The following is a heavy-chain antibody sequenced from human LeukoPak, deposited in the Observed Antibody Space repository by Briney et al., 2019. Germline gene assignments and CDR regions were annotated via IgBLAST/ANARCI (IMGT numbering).Heavy chain of an antibody. CDR1: GYTFTSYY. V-gene: IGHV1-46*01. CDR2: INPSGGST. CDR3: ARKRGGSATFYAFDI. D-gene: IGHD3-16*01. J-gene: IGHJ3*02. Sequence: GASVKVSCKASGYTFTSYYMHWVRQAPGQGLEWMGIINPSGGSTSYAQKFQGRVTMTRDMSTSTVYMELSSLRSEDTVVYYCARKRGGSATFYAFDIWGQGTMVTVSS.